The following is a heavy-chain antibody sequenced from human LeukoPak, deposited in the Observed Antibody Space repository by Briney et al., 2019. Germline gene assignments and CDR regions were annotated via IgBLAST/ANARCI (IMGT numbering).Heavy chain of an antibody. V-gene: IGHV3-7*01. J-gene: IGHJ4*02. CDR3: ARDRVVVLPAAIGYFDY. CDR1: GFNLSSHW. D-gene: IGHD2-2*01. CDR2: IKQDGSEK. Sequence: GGSLRHSYAPSGFNLSSHWMSWVRQAPGKGLEWVANIKQDGSEKYYVDSVKGRFTISRDNAKNSLYLQMNSLRAEDTAVYYCARDRVVVLPAAIGYFDYWGQGTLVTVSS.